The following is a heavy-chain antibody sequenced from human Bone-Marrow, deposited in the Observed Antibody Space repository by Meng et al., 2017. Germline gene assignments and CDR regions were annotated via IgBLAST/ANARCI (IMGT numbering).Heavy chain of an antibody. J-gene: IGHJ2*01. CDR2: IYYSGST. D-gene: IGHD3-9*01. Sequence: SETLSLTCTVSGGSISSYYWSWIRQPPGKGLEWIGYIYYSGSTNYNPSLKSRVTISVDTSKNQFSLKLSSVTAADTAVYYCARVALRYFDWLLPYWYFDLWGHGTLVTVSS. V-gene: IGHV4-59*01. CDR1: GGSISSYY. CDR3: ARVALRYFDWLLPYWYFDL.